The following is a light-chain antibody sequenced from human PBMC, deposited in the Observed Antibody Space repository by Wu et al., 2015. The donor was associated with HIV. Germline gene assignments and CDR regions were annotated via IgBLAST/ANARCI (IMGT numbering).Light chain of an antibody. Sequence: EIVLTQSPGTLSLSPGERAILSCRASQSVSSSYLAWYQQKPGQAPRLLIYGASSRATGIPDRFSGGGSGTDFTLTISSLQPEDVATYYCQKXNTAPWTLAKGPSGNET. CDR1: QSVSSSY. J-gene: IGKJ1*01. CDR3: QKXNTAPWT. V-gene: IGKV3-20*01. CDR2: GAS.